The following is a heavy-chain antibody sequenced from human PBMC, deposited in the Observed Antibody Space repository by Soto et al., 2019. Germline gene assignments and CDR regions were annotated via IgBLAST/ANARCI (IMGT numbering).Heavy chain of an antibody. D-gene: IGHD3-16*01. CDR1: GFNFITFS. CDR3: VKDAYTRDAFDM. CDR2: ISASRSSI. Sequence: DVQLVESGGGLVKPGGALRLSCAASGFNFITFSMNWVRQAPGKGLEWVSSISASRSSIYYAVSVKGRFTVSRDNAKNSLYMQMNSLTAEDTALYYFVKDAYTRDAFDMWRQGTTVTVSS. V-gene: IGHV3-21*01. J-gene: IGHJ3*02.